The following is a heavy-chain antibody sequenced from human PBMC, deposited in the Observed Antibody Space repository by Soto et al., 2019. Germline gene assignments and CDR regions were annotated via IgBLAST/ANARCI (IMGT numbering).Heavy chain of an antibody. J-gene: IGHJ4*02. D-gene: IGHD6-13*01. V-gene: IGHV3-15*01. CDR1: GFTFSNAW. CDR2: IKSKTDGGTT. CDR3: TTDLAPMESSSWRIFDY. Sequence: GGSLRLSCAASGFTFSNAWMSWVRQAPGKGLEWVGRIKSKTDGGTTDYAAPVKGRFTISRDDSKNTLYLQMNSLKTEDTAVYYCTTDLAPMESSSWRIFDYWGQGTLVTVSS.